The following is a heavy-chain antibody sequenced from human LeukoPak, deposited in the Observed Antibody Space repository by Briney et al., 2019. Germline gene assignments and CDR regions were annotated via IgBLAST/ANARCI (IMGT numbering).Heavy chain of an antibody. Sequence: GRSLRLSCAASGFTFDDYAMHWVRQAPGKGLEWVSGISWNSGSIGYADSVKGRFTISRDNAKNSLYLQMNSLRAEDTALYYCAKDLDYYYDSDLGDWGQGTLVTVSS. D-gene: IGHD3-22*01. CDR3: AKDLDYYYDSDLGD. CDR2: ISWNSGSI. V-gene: IGHV3-9*01. J-gene: IGHJ4*02. CDR1: GFTFDDYA.